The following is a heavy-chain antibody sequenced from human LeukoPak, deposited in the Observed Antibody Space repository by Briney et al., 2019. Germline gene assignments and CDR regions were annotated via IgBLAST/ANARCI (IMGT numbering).Heavy chain of an antibody. CDR1: GGTFSSYA. D-gene: IGHD1-26*01. Sequence: SVKVSCKASGGTFSSYAISWVQQAPGQGLEWMGGIIPIFGTANYAQKFQGRVTITADESTGTAYMELSSLRSEDTAVYYCASWELHHDAFDIWGQGTMVTVSS. CDR3: ASWELHHDAFDI. CDR2: IIPIFGTA. J-gene: IGHJ3*02. V-gene: IGHV1-69*13.